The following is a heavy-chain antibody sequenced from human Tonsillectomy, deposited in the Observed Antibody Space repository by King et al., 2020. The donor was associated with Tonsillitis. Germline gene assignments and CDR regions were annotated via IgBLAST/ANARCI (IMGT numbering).Heavy chain of an antibody. CDR1: GFTFSRYA. Sequence: VQLVESGGGLVQPGGSLRLSCAASGFTFSRYAMTWVRQAPGKGLEWVSSINDNSGRTYYTDSVKGRFTISRDNSKNTLYLQMNSLRAEDTAVYYCAKYGVAPDEALDIWGQGTMVTVS. D-gene: IGHD3-3*01. V-gene: IGHV3-23*04. CDR2: INDNSGRT. CDR3: AKYGVAPDEALDI. J-gene: IGHJ3*02.